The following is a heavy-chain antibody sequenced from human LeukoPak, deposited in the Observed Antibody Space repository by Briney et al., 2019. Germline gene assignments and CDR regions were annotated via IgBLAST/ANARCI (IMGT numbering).Heavy chain of an antibody. D-gene: IGHD2-2*01. CDR3: ASGVEVGPVYFDY. V-gene: IGHV3-66*01. J-gene: IGHJ4*02. CDR1: GFTVSSKY. CDR2: LYSGGNI. Sequence: GGSLRLSCAASGFTVSSKYMSWVRQAPGKGLEWVSVLYSGGNIYYADSVKGRFTISRDNSKNTVNLQMNSLRAEDTAVYYCASGVEVGPVYFDYWGQGTLVPVSS.